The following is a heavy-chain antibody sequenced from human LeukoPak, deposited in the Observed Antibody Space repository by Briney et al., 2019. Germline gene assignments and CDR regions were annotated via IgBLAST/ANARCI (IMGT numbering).Heavy chain of an antibody. D-gene: IGHD6-6*01. Sequence: GGSLKLSCAASGFTFSTYALTWVRQAPGKGLEWVSGINSNGDEIYYADSVRGRFTISRDNSNNALYLQMDSLRTEDTAVYYCANWIGSSSRDYWGQGTLVTVSS. V-gene: IGHV3-23*01. J-gene: IGHJ4*02. CDR3: ANWIGSSSRDY. CDR2: INSNGDEI. CDR1: GFTFSTYA.